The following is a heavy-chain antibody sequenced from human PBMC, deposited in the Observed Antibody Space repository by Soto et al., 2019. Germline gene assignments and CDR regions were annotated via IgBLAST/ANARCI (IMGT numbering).Heavy chain of an antibody. Sequence: ASVRVSCKXSGYTFTSYAMHWVRQAPGQRLEWMGWINAGNGNTKYSQKFQGRVTITRDTSASTAYMELSSLRSEDTAVYYCARADYSNYEAFDYWGQGTLVTVSS. CDR2: INAGNGNT. CDR3: ARADYSNYEAFDY. CDR1: GYTFTSYA. J-gene: IGHJ4*02. D-gene: IGHD4-4*01. V-gene: IGHV1-3*01.